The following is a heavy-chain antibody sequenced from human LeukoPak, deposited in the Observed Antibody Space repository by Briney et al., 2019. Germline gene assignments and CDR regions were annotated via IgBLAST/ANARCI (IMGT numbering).Heavy chain of an antibody. CDR1: GGTFSTYA. CDR2: IVPIFGTA. V-gene: IGHV1-69*01. D-gene: IGHD3-16*01. CDR3: ARGSGELAYNWFDP. J-gene: IGHJ5*02. Sequence: ASVKVSCKASGGTFSTYAISWVRQAPGQGLEWMGGIVPIFGTANYAQKFQGRVTLTADESTSTAYMELSSLRSEDTAVYYCARGSGELAYNWFDPWGQGTLVTVSS.